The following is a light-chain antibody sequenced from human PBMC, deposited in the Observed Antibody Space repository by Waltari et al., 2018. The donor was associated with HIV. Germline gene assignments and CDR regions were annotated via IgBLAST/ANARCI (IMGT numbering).Light chain of an antibody. V-gene: IGLV1-47*01. CDR2: RNN. CDR1: SSNIGSNY. J-gene: IGLJ1*01. CDR3: AAWGDSLTSFV. Sequence: QSVLTQSPSASETPGQRVTISCSGSSSNIGSNYVYWYQHLPGTAPNLLIYRNNQRPSGVPDRFSGSKSGTSASLAISGLRSEDEADYYCAAWGDSLTSFVFGTGTKVTVL.